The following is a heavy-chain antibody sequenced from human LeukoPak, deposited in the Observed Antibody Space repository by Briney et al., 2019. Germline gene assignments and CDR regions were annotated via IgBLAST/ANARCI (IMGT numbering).Heavy chain of an antibody. Sequence: PGGSLRLSCAASGFTFSSYAMSWVRQAPGKGLEWVSTMSGNGGTTYYADSVKGRFIISRDSSKNTMYLQMNSLRAEDTAIYYCAKELMYYYGSGYDYGIDVWGQGTTVTVSS. V-gene: IGHV3-23*01. CDR1: GFTFSSYA. CDR3: AKELMYYYGSGYDYGIDV. J-gene: IGHJ6*02. D-gene: IGHD3-10*01. CDR2: MSGNGGTT.